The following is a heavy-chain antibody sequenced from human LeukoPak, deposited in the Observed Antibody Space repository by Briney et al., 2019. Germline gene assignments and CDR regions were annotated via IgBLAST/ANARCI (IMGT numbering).Heavy chain of an antibody. CDR1: GYTFTGYY. Sequence: ASVKVSCKASGYTFTGYYMHWVRQAPGQGLEWMRWINPNSGGTNYAQKFQGRVTMTRDTSISTAYMELSRLRSDDTAVYYCARVEDDSSGYYYVGYYFDYWGPGTLVTVSS. J-gene: IGHJ4*02. CDR2: INPNSGGT. CDR3: ARVEDDSSGYYYVGYYFDY. D-gene: IGHD3-22*01. V-gene: IGHV1-2*02.